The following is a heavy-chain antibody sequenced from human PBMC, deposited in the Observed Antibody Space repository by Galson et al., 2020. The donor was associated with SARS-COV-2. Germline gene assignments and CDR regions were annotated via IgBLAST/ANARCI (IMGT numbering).Heavy chain of an antibody. D-gene: IGHD2-2*01. Sequence: VKVSCKASGYTFTRYHIHWVRQAPGQGLEWMGIINTSGGGRNYAQKFQGRVTMTRDTSTGTVYMELSSLRSDDTAVYYCARGGETCSSTTCFIVDDYWGQGTLVTVSS. J-gene: IGHJ4*02. CDR2: INTSGGGR. V-gene: IGHV1-46*01. CDR1: GYTFTRYH. CDR3: ARGGETCSSTTCFIVDDY.